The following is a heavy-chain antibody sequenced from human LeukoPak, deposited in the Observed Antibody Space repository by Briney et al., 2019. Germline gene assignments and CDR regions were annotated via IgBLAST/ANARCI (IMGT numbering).Heavy chain of an antibody. J-gene: IGHJ5*02. V-gene: IGHV5-51*01. CDR1: GYSFTSYW. D-gene: IGHD3-10*01. Sequence: GESLKISCKGSGYSFTSYWIGWVRQMPGKGLEWMGIIYPGDSDTRYGPSFQGQVTISADKSISTAYLQWSSLKASDTAMYYCARPSMVRGVIRYWFDPWGQGTLVTVSS. CDR2: IYPGDSDT. CDR3: ARPSMVRGVIRYWFDP.